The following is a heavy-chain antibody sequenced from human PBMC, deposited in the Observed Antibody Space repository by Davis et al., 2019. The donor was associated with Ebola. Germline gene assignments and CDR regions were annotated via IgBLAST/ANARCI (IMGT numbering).Heavy chain of an antibody. V-gene: IGHV3-48*02. Sequence: GGSLRLSCAASGFTFSTYSMNWVRQAPGEGLKWLSYISSSSNTLYYADSVKGRFTISRDNAKNSLYLQMNSLRDEDTAVYYCARADYSSSWYIYGMDVWGQGTTVTVSS. CDR1: GFTFSTYS. CDR2: ISSSSNTL. CDR3: ARADYSSSWYIYGMDV. D-gene: IGHD6-13*01. J-gene: IGHJ6*02.